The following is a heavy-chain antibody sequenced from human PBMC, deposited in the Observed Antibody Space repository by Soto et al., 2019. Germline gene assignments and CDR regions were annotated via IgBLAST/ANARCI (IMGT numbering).Heavy chain of an antibody. D-gene: IGHD2-21*02. Sequence: QVQLMQSGAEVKKPGASVKVSCKASGDTFTDYYIHWVRQAPGQGLEWMGTVNPSGGHTTYAQHFLGRVTMTRDTSTSTLYMELTSLTSDDTAIYYCASGGHVVVVTAALDYWGRGTLVTVSS. CDR3: ASGGHVVVVTAALDY. CDR2: VNPSGGHT. V-gene: IGHV1-46*01. CDR1: GDTFTDYY. J-gene: IGHJ4*02.